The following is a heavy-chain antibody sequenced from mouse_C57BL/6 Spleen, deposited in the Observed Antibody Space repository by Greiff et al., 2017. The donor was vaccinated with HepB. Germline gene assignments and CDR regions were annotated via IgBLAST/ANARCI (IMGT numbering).Heavy chain of an antibody. J-gene: IGHJ4*01. CDR2: IYPGSGST. CDR3: ARDDDLATVVATGAMEY. V-gene: IGHV1-55*01. Sequence: QVQLQQPGAELVKPGASVKMSCKASGYTFTSYWLTWVKQRPGQGLAWIGDIYPGSGSTNYNEKFKSKATLTVDTSSSTAYMQLSSLTAEDSAVYYCARDDDLATVVATGAMEYWGQGTSVTVSS. CDR1: GYTFTSYW. D-gene: IGHD1-1*01.